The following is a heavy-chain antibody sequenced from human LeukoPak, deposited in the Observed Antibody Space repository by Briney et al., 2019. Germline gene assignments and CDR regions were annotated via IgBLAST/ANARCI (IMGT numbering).Heavy chain of an antibody. V-gene: IGHV1-69*13. D-gene: IGHD3-3*01. CDR1: GGTFSSYA. CDR2: IIPIFGTA. CDR3: ARDVGDYDFWSGSISDGYRLDY. Sequence: ASVKVSCKASGGTFSSYAISWVRQAPGQGLEWMGGIIPIFGTANYAQKFQGRVTSTADESTSTAYMDLSSLRSEDTAVYYCARDVGDYDFWSGSISDGYRLDYWGQGTLVTVSS. J-gene: IGHJ4*02.